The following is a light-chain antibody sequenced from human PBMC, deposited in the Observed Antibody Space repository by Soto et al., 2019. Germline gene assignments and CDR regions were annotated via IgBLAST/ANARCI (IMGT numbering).Light chain of an antibody. V-gene: IGLV2-14*03. CDR3: SSYTSSSPLHVV. CDR2: DVT. J-gene: IGLJ2*01. CDR1: SSDVGGYNY. Sequence: TGTSSDVGGYNYVSWYQHHPGKAPKLMIYDVTNRPSGVSNRFSGSKSGNTASLTISGLQAEDEADYYCSSYTSSSPLHVVFGGGTKLTVL.